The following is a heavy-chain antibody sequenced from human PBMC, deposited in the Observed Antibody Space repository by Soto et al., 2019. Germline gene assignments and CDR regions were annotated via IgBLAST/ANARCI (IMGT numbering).Heavy chain of an antibody. Sequence: QVQLVESGGGVVQPGRSLRLSWAGAGFTFSSYGMHWVRQAPGKGLEWVVFISYDGSNKYYADSVKGRFTISRDNSKNTLYLQMNSLRAEDTAVYYCAKGVGVVLVPADDAFDIWGQGTMVPVSS. V-gene: IGHV3-30*18. D-gene: IGHD2-2*01. CDR1: GFTFSSYG. CDR2: ISYDGSNK. CDR3: AKGVGVVLVPADDAFDI. J-gene: IGHJ3*02.